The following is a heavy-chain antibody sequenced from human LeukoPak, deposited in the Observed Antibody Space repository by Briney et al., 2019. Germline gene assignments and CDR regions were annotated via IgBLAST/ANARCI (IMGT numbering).Heavy chain of an antibody. V-gene: IGHV1-2*02. J-gene: IGHJ4*02. Sequence: ASVKVSCKASGYTFTGYYLHWVRQTPGQGLEWMGSIHPNSGATNYAQKFQGRVTMTRDTSISTAYMELSRLKSDDTAVYYCARGLHFRVYDSSDYYPYWGQGTLVTVSS. CDR1: GYTFTGYY. CDR3: ARGLHFRVYDSSDYYPY. D-gene: IGHD3-22*01. CDR2: IHPNSGAT.